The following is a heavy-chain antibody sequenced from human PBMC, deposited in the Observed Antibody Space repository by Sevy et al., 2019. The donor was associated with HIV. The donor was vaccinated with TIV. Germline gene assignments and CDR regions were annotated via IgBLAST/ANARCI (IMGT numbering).Heavy chain of an antibody. CDR3: AKTGIAAAGYYFDY. CDR1: GFTFSSYG. CDR2: ISYDGSNK. J-gene: IGHJ4*02. Sequence: GGSLRLSCAASGFTFSSYGMHWDRQAPGKGLEWVAVISYDGSNKYYADSVKGRFTISRDNSKNTLYLQMNSLRAEDTAVYYCAKTGIAAAGYYFDYWGQGTLVTVSS. D-gene: IGHD6-13*01. V-gene: IGHV3-30*18.